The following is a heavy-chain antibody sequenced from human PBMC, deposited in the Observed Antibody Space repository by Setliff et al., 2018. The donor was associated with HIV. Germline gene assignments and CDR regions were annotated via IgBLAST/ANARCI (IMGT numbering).Heavy chain of an antibody. Sequence: KSSETLSLTCTVSGYSISSGYYWGWIRQPPGKGLEWIGSIHQSGSTYYNSSLKSRVTMSVDTSKNTFSLKLSSVTAADTAVYYCARDLGSAYSYAQGRFDPWGQGTLVTVSS. V-gene: IGHV4-38-2*02. D-gene: IGHD5-18*01. J-gene: IGHJ5*02. CDR3: ARDLGSAYSYAQGRFDP. CDR2: IHQSGST. CDR1: GYSISSGYY.